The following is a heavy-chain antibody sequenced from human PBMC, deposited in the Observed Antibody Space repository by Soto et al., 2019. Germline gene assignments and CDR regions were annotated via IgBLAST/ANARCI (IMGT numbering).Heavy chain of an antibody. D-gene: IGHD6-6*01. J-gene: IGHJ6*02. V-gene: IGHV4-34*01. CDR1: GGSFSGYY. Sequence: SETLSLTCAVYGGSFSGYYWSWIRQPPGKGLEWIGEINHSGSTNYNPSLKSRVTISVDTSKNQFSLKLGSVTAADTAVYYCARSRPTLIYYYGMDVWGQGTTVTVSS. CDR2: INHSGST. CDR3: ARSRPTLIYYYGMDV.